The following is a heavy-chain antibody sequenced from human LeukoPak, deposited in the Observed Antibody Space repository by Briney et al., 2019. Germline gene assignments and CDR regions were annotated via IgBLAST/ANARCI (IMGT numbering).Heavy chain of an antibody. Sequence: GASVKVSCKASGYTFTSYYTHWVRQAPGQGLEWMGIINPSGGSTSYAQKFQGRVTMTRDTSTSTVYMELSSLRSEDTAVYYCAREVSPIVVVTATTPSGDYWGQGTLVTVSS. V-gene: IGHV1-46*01. CDR3: AREVSPIVVVTATTPSGDY. CDR2: INPSGGST. CDR1: GYTFTSYY. D-gene: IGHD2-21*02. J-gene: IGHJ4*02.